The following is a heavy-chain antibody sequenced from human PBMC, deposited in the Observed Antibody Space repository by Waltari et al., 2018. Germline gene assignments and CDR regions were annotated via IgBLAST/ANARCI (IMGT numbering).Heavy chain of an antibody. J-gene: IGHJ5*02. V-gene: IGHV4-59*01. CDR3: ARGGGGDWEWFDP. CDR2: IYSTGST. D-gene: IGHD2-21*02. CDR1: GGSISGFY. Sequence: QVQLQESGPSLLKPSETLSLICTVSGGSISGFYWSWVRQPPGKGLDWIGDIYSTGSTNFNPSLKSRVTMSVDTAKNQFSLKLSSVTAADTAFYYCARGGGGDWEWFDPWGQGTLVTVSS.